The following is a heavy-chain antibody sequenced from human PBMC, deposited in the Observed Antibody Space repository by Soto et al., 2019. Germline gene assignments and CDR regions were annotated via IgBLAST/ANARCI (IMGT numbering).Heavy chain of an antibody. CDR2: MNPNSGNT. CDR1: GYTFTSHD. D-gene: IGHD3-3*01. CDR3: ARGLGVTIPLYGMDV. J-gene: IGHJ6*02. Sequence: EASVKVSCKASGYTFTSHDINWVRQATGQGLGWMGWMNPNSGNTNYAQKLQGRVTMTTDTSTSTAYMELRSLRSDDTALYYCARGLGVTIPLYGMDVWGQGTTVTVSS. V-gene: IGHV1-8*01.